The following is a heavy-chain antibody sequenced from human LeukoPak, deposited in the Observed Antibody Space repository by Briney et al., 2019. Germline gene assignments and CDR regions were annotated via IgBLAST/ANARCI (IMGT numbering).Heavy chain of an antibody. Sequence: ASVRVSCKASGYTFTSYGIRWVRQAPGQGLEWMGWISAYNGNTNYAQKLQGRVTMTTDTSTSTAYMELRSLRSDDTAVYYCARDEYGWFDPWGQGTLVSVSS. CDR1: GYTFTSYG. CDR2: ISAYNGNT. D-gene: IGHD4-17*01. V-gene: IGHV1-18*01. CDR3: ARDEYGWFDP. J-gene: IGHJ5*02.